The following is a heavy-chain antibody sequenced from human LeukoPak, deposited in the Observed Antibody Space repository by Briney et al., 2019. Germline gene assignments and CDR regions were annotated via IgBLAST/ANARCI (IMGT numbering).Heavy chain of an antibody. CDR3: AKGRGFSFFDC. D-gene: IGHD2/OR15-2a*01. J-gene: IGHJ4*02. Sequence: QPGGSLRLSCAASGFTFSSYTMSWVRQAPGKGLEWVSAIGGSGASTYYAESVKGRFTISRDNSKGTLCLQMNSLGAEDTAVYYCAKGRGFSFFDCWGQGTLVTVSS. V-gene: IGHV3-23*01. CDR2: IGGSGAST. CDR1: GFTFSSYT.